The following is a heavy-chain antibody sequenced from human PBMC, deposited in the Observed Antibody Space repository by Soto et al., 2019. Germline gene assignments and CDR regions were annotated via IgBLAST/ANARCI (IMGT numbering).Heavy chain of an antibody. CDR1: GFTFSSYA. CDR2: ISYDGSNK. V-gene: IGHV3-30-3*01. Sequence: PGGSLRLSCAASGFTFSSYAMRWVRQAPGKGLEWVAVISYDGSNKYYADSVKGRFTISRDNSKNTLYLQMNSLRAEDTAVYYCARDKPLLRFLEWLLDYWGQGTLVTVSS. D-gene: IGHD3-3*01. CDR3: ARDKPLLRFLEWLLDY. J-gene: IGHJ4*02.